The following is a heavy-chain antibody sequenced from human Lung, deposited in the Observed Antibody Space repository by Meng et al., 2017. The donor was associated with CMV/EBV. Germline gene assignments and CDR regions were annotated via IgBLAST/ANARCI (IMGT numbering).Heavy chain of an antibody. CDR3: TRAGLTVFGAWFDP. CDR2: IHNSGST. CDR1: DDSIYSGGYY. V-gene: IGHV4-31*03. Sequence: XSLTCTVSDDSIYSGGYYWNWIRQHPGKGLEWIGYIHNSGSTYYNPYLKSRIDMSVDTSKNQFSLKLTSVSAADTAVYYCTRAGLTVFGAWFDPWGQGXLVTVSS. D-gene: IGHD3-3*01. J-gene: IGHJ5*02.